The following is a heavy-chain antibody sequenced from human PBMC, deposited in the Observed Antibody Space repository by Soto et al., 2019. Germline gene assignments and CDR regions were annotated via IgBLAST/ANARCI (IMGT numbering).Heavy chain of an antibody. J-gene: IGHJ6*02. Sequence: ASVKVSCKASGYTFTGYYMHWVRQAPGQGLEWMGWINPNSGGTNYAQKFQGRVTMTRDTSISTAYMELSRLRSDDTAVYYCAVKDPTERYYYGMDVWGQGTTVTISS. V-gene: IGHV1-2*02. CDR3: AVKDPTERYYYGMDV. CDR1: GYTFTGYY. D-gene: IGHD1-1*01. CDR2: INPNSGGT.